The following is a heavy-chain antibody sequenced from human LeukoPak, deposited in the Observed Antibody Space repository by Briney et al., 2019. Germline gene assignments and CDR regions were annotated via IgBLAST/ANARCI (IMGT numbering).Heavy chain of an antibody. CDR3: ARGDILTGYYPDY. J-gene: IGHJ4*02. V-gene: IGHV1-69*06. CDR1: GGTFSSYA. Sequence: SSVKVSCKASGGTFSSYAISWVRQAPGQGLEWMGGIIPIFGTVNYAQKFQGRVTITADKSTSTAYMELSSLRSEDTAVYYCARGDILTGYYPDYWGQGTLVTVSS. CDR2: IIPIFGTV. D-gene: IGHD3-9*01.